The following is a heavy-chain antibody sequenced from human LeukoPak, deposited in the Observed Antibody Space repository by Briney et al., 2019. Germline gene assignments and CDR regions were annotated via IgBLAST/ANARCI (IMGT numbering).Heavy chain of an antibody. CDR3: ARDRTEYSSIPFDY. Sequence: GGSPRLSCAASGFTFSSYSMNWVRQAPGKGLEWVSSISSSSSYIYYADSVKGRFTISRDNAKNSLYLQMNSLRAEDTAVYYCARDRTEYSSIPFDYWGQGTLVTVSS. CDR2: ISSSSSYI. V-gene: IGHV3-21*01. J-gene: IGHJ4*02. D-gene: IGHD6-6*01. CDR1: GFTFSSYS.